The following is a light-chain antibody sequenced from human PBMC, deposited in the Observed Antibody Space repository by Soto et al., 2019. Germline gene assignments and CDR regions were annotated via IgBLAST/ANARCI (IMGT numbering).Light chain of an antibody. CDR3: SSFGGSNHVV. CDR2: EVS. CDR1: SSDVGGYNY. V-gene: IGLV2-8*01. J-gene: IGLJ2*01. Sequence: QSALTQPPSASGSPGQSVTISCSGTSSDVGGYNYVSWYQLHPGKAPKLIIYEVSKRPSGVPDHFSGSKSGNTASLTVSGLQADDEADYYCSSFGGSNHVVFGGGTKLTVL.